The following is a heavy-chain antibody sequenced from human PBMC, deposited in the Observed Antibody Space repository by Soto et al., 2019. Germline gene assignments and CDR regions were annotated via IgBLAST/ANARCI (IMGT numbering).Heavy chain of an antibody. J-gene: IGHJ6*02. CDR1: GGSFSGYY. CDR3: ARGFIYYGSGSYDNKDYYYGMDV. D-gene: IGHD3-10*01. Sequence: PSETLSLTCAVYGGSFSGYYWSWIRQPPGKGLEWIGEINHSGSTNYNPSLKSRVTIPVDTSKNQFSLKLSSVTAADTAVYYCARGFIYYGSGSYDNKDYYYGMDVWGQGTTVTVSS. CDR2: INHSGST. V-gene: IGHV4-34*01.